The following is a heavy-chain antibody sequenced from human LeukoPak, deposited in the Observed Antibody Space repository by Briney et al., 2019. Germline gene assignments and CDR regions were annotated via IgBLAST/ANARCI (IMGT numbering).Heavy chain of an antibody. J-gene: IGHJ4*02. CDR2: FDPEDGET. D-gene: IGHD2-15*01. Sequence: KSGGSLRLSCAASGFTFSRYGMHWVRQAPGKGLEWMGGFDPEDGETIYAQKFQGRVTMTEDTSTDTAYMELSSLRSEDTAVYYCATYQNRYCSGGSCVFDYWGQGTLVTVSS. CDR3: ATYQNRYCSGGSCVFDY. CDR1: GFTFSRYG. V-gene: IGHV1-24*01.